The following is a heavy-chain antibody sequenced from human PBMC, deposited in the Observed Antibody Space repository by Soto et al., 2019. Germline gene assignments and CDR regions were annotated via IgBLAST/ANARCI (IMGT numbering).Heavy chain of an antibody. V-gene: IGHV3-21*01. D-gene: IGHD1-26*01. J-gene: IGHJ4*02. Sequence: PGASLRLSWAASGFTFSDYSMNWVLQAPGKGLEWLSSISILSTNTYYRDSLKGRFTISRDNAKNSLYLQMNSLRAEDTAVYYCARDSPGLGIEYRGQ. CDR1: GFTFSDYS. CDR2: ISILSTNT. CDR3: ARDSPGLGIEY.